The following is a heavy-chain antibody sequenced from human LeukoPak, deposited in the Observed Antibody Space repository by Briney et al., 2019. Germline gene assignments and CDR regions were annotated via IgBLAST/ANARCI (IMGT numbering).Heavy chain of an antibody. CDR1: GFAFSSYT. D-gene: IGHD2-2*01. V-gene: IGHV3-21*01. J-gene: IGHJ4*02. CDR3: ARGGPQLSGY. Sequence: GGSLRLSCAASGFAFSSYTMNWVRQAPGKGLEWVSSITSSSAYMYYADSVKGRFTASRDNAKNSLYLHMNSLRVEDAAVYYCARGGPQLSGYWGQGTLVTVSA. CDR2: ITSSSAYM.